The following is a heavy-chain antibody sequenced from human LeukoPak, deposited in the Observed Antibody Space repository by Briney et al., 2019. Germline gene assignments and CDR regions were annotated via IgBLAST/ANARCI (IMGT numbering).Heavy chain of an antibody. V-gene: IGHV3-23*01. Sequence: GGSLRLSCAASGFTFSSYAMSWVRQAPGEGVEWVSAISGSGGSTYYADSVKGRFTISRDNSKNTLYLQMNSLRAEDTAVYYCANIYYGSGSYRSGFDYWGQGTLVTVSS. CDR1: GFTFSSYA. CDR3: ANIYYGSGSYRSGFDY. CDR2: ISGSGGST. D-gene: IGHD3-10*01. J-gene: IGHJ4*02.